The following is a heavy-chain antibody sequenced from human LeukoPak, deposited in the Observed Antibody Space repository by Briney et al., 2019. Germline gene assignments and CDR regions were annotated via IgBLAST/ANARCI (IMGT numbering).Heavy chain of an antibody. D-gene: IGHD1-14*01. J-gene: IGHJ4*02. Sequence: GGSLRLSCAASGFTVSSSYMSRVRQAPGKGLEWVSVFYSGGKTYYTDSVKGRFTISRDNSKNTLYLQMNSLRAEDTAVYYCAKMNLINRRGYFDYWGQGTLVTVSS. CDR2: FYSGGKT. V-gene: IGHV3-53*01. CDR1: GFTVSSSY. CDR3: AKMNLINRRGYFDY.